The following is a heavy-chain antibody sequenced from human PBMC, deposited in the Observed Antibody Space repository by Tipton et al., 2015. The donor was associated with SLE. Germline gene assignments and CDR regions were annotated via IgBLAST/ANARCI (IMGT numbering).Heavy chain of an antibody. CDR1: GFTFSSYW. J-gene: IGHJ5*02. CDR3: AGDDYASGIT. V-gene: IGHV3-74*01. Sequence: SLRLSCAASGFTFSSYWMHWVRQAPGKGLVWVSHINSDGSSTSYADSVKGRFTISRDSSKNTLYLQMNSLRVEDTAVYFCAGDDYASGITWGQGTLVTVSS. CDR2: INSDGSST. D-gene: IGHD3-10*01.